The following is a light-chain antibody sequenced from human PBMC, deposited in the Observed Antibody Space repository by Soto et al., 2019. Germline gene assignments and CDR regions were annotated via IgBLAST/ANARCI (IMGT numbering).Light chain of an antibody. J-gene: IGKJ4*01. Sequence: EIVLTQSPATLSLSPGERATLSCRASQSVSSYLAGYQQKPGQAPSILIYDASNRATGIPARFSGSGSGTDFTHTISSLEPEDFAVYYCQQRSNWPPLTFGGGTKVEIK. CDR3: QQRSNWPPLT. V-gene: IGKV3-11*01. CDR2: DAS. CDR1: QSVSSY.